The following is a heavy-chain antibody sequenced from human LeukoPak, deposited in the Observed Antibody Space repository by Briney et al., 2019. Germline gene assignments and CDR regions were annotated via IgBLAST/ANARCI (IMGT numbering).Heavy chain of an antibody. J-gene: IGHJ6*03. CDR2: INHSGST. V-gene: IGHV4-34*01. CDR3: ARSRLEWLMGSYYYYMDV. Sequence: PSETLSLTCAVYGGSFSGYYWSWIRQPPGKGLEWIGEINHSGSTNYNPSLKSRVTISVDTSKNQFSLKLSSVTAADTAVYYCARSRLEWLMGSYYYYMDVWGKGTTVTVSS. CDR1: GGSFSGYY. D-gene: IGHD3-3*01.